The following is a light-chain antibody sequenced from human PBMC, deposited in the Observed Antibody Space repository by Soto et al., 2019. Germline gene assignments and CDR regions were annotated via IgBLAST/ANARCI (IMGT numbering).Light chain of an antibody. CDR3: QQYSSSPLT. Sequence: EIVLTQSPGTLSLSPGERATLSCRASQSVSNNYLAWYQQKPGQAPRLLIYGASNRATGIPGRFSGSGSGTDFTLTISRLEPEDFAVYHCQQYSSSPLTFGGGTKVDI. CDR1: QSVSNNY. CDR2: GAS. V-gene: IGKV3-20*01. J-gene: IGKJ4*01.